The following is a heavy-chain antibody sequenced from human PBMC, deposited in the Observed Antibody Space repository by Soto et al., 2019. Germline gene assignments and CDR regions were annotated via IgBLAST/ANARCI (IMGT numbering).Heavy chain of an antibody. CDR2: ISYDGSNK. D-gene: IGHD3-9*01. Sequence: PGGSLRLSCAASGSTFSSHGMHWVPQAPGKGLEWVAGISYDGSNKSYVDSVKGRFTISRDNSKNTLYLQMNSLRAEDTAVYYCAKEIDILTPDYWGQGTLVTVSS. V-gene: IGHV3-30*18. J-gene: IGHJ4*02. CDR1: GSTFSSHG. CDR3: AKEIDILTPDY.